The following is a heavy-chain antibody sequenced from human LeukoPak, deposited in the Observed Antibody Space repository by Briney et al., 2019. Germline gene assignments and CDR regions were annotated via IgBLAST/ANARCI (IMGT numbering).Heavy chain of an antibody. CDR1: GGSFSGYY. D-gene: IGHD3-10*01. V-gene: IGHV4-34*01. CDR3: ARRVDHYGSGSYYYMDV. CDR2: INHSGST. Sequence: SETLSLTCAVYGGSFSGYYWSWIRQPPGKGLEWIGEINHSGSTNYNPSLKSRVTISVDTSKKQFSLKLSSVTAADTAVYYCARRVDHYGSGSYYYMDVWGKGTTVTISS. J-gene: IGHJ6*03.